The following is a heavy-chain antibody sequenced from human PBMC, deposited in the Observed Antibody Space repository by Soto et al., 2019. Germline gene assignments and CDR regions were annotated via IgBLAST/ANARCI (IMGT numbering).Heavy chain of an antibody. D-gene: IGHD6-13*01. CDR2: IYYSGST. Sequence: QVQLQESGPGLVKPSQTLSLTCTVSGGSISSGGYYWSWIRQQPGKGLEWIGYIYYSGSTYYNPSLKSRLTTSIDTSKNQVSLKLSSVTAADTAVYYCARSSWYHFDYWGQGTLVTVSS. CDR1: GGSISSGGYY. CDR3: ARSSWYHFDY. J-gene: IGHJ4*02. V-gene: IGHV4-31*03.